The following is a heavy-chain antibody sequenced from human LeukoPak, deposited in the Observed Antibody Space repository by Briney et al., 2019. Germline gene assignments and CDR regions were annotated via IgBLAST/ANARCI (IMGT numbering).Heavy chain of an antibody. J-gene: IGHJ3*02. CDR3: ARDVDGEARHAFDI. D-gene: IGHD4-17*01. Sequence: SQTLSLTCTVSGDSISSGGYYWSWIRQPPGKGLEWIGYIYYSGSTYYNPSLKSRVTISVDTSKNQFSLKLSSVTAADTAVYYCARDVDGEARHAFDIWGQGTMVTVSS. CDR1: GDSISSGGYY. CDR2: IYYSGST. V-gene: IGHV4-30-4*08.